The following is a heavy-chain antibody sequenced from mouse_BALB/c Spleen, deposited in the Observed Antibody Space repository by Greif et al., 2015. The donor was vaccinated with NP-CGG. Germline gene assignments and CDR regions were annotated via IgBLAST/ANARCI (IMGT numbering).Heavy chain of an antibody. D-gene: IGHD1-1*01. CDR1: GFTFSSYT. Sequence: EVMLVESGGGLVKPGGSLKLSCAASGFTFSSYTMSWVRQTPEKRLEWVATISSGGGNTYYPDSVKGRFTISRDNAKNNLYLQMSSLRSEDTALYYCASRLNGYGSRHFDVWGAGTTVTVSS. V-gene: IGHV5-9*03. CDR2: ISSGGGNT. J-gene: IGHJ1*01. CDR3: ASRLNGYGSRHFDV.